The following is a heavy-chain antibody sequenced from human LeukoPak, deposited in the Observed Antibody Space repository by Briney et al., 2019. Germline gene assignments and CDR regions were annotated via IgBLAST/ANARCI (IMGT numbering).Heavy chain of an antibody. V-gene: IGHV4-61*02. Sequence: PSQTLSLTCTVSGGSISSGSYYWSWIRQPAGKGLEWIGRIYTSGSTNYNPSLKSRVTISVDTSKNQFSLKLSSVTAADTAVYYCARAETRGAGRYYGVYYFDYWGQGTLVTVSS. CDR3: ARAETRGAGRYYGVYYFDY. CDR2: IYTSGST. D-gene: IGHD3-10*01. J-gene: IGHJ4*02. CDR1: GGSISSGSYY.